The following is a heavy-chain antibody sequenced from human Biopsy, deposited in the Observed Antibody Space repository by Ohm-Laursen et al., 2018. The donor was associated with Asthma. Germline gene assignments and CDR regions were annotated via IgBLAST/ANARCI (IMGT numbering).Heavy chain of an antibody. D-gene: IGHD5-12*01. CDR3: SRDRGESGYDFGRYDY. Sequence: SLRLSCAASGFTFSTYSMNWVRQAPGKGLEWVSSISSTSTYIYYADSVKGRFTISRDNAKNSLYLQMNSLRAEGTAVYYCSRDRGESGYDFGRYDYWGQGTLVIVSS. J-gene: IGHJ4*02. CDR2: ISSTSTYI. V-gene: IGHV3-21*01. CDR1: GFTFSTYS.